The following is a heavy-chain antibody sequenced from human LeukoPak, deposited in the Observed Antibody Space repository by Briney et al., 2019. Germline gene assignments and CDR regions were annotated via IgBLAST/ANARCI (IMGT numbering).Heavy chain of an antibody. J-gene: IGHJ4*02. CDR3: ARVRSRLGYFDY. CDR1: GGSFSGYY. V-gene: IGHV4-34*01. CDR2: INHSGST. D-gene: IGHD3-16*01. Sequence: SETLSLTCAVYGGSFSGYYWSWIRQPPGKGLEWIGEINHSGSTNYNPSLKSRVTISVDTSKSQFSLKLSSVTAADTAVYYCARVRSRLGYFDYWGQGTLVTVSS.